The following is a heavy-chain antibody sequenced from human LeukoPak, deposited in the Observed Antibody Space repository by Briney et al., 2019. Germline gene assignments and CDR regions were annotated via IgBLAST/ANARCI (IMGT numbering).Heavy chain of an antibody. CDR2: ISGGGVTT. CDR1: GFTFSSYA. CDR3: PKQSYASGWNPFDY. Sequence: GGSLRLSCAASGFTFSSYAMSWVRQAPGKGREWVSIISGGGVTTNYADSAKGRFTISRDNPKNTLYLQMNSLTAEDTAVYYCPKQSYASGWNPFDYWGQGILGTVSS. D-gene: IGHD6-19*01. V-gene: IGHV3-23*01. J-gene: IGHJ4*02.